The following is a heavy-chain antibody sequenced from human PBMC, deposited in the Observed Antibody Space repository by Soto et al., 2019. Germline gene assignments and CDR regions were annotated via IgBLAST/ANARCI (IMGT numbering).Heavy chain of an antibody. D-gene: IGHD3-10*01. CDR2: IYYSGST. CDR3: ASLWFGELLSYYYYGMDV. V-gene: IGHV4-39*01. CDR1: GGSISSSSYY. Sequence: SETLSLTCTVSGGSISSSSYYWGWIRQPPGKGLEWIGSIYYSGSTYYNPSLKSRVTISVDTSKNQFSLKLSSVTAADTAVYYCASLWFGELLSYYYYGMDVWGQGTTVTVSS. J-gene: IGHJ6*02.